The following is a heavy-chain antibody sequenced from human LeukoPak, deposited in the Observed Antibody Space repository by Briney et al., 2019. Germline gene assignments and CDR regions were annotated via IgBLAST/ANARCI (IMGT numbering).Heavy chain of an antibody. Sequence: ASVKVSCKASGYTFTSYGISWVRQAPGQGLEWMGWISAYNGNTNYAQMLQGRVTMTTDTSTSTAYMELRSLRSDDTAVYYCARDDRPSVKHGDWADYWGQGTLVTVSS. CDR3: ARDDRPSVKHGDWADY. D-gene: IGHD4-17*01. J-gene: IGHJ4*02. V-gene: IGHV1-18*04. CDR1: GYTFTSYG. CDR2: ISAYNGNT.